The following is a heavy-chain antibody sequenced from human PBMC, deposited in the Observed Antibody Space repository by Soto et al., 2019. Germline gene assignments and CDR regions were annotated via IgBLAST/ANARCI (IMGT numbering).Heavy chain of an antibody. J-gene: IGHJ6*02. CDR1: GFTFSSYS. Sequence: EVQLVESGGGLVQPGGSLRLSCAASGFTFSSYSMNWVRQAPRKGLEWVSYISSSSSTIYYADSVKGRFTISRDNAKNSLYLQMNSLRDEDTAVYYCASEYDYGDLNYYYYGMDVSGQGTTVTVSS. D-gene: IGHD4-17*01. CDR2: ISSSSSTI. CDR3: ASEYDYGDLNYYYYGMDV. V-gene: IGHV3-48*02.